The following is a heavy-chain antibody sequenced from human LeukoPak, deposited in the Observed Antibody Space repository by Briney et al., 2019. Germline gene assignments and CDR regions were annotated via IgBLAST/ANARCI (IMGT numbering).Heavy chain of an antibody. CDR3: ARGWLAETTVVTPYNY. CDR1: GGTFSNYA. J-gene: IGHJ4*02. Sequence: SVKVSCKASGGTFSNYAISWVRQAPGQGLEWMGGIVPIFGTANYAQKFKGRVTITADESTNTAYMEVSSLRSEDTAVYYCARGWLAETTVVTPYNYWGQGTRVTVSS. V-gene: IGHV1-69*13. D-gene: IGHD4-23*01. CDR2: IVPIFGTA.